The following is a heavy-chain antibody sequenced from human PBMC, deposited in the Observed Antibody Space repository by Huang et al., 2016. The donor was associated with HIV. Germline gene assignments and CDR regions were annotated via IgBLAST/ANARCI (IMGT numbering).Heavy chain of an antibody. D-gene: IGHD5-18*01. CDR2: IYPRDSET. CDR3: ARQVDGFRSHFDF. Sequence: EVLLVQSGAELKEPGESLKISCKASGYGFSSYWIGGVGQKPGKGLEWMGIIYPRDSETKYSPSFDGQVTISADKSTRTAYLQWESLKAPDTAIYFCARQVDGFRSHFDFWGQGTLVSVSS. V-gene: IGHV5-51*01. J-gene: IGHJ4*02. CDR1: GYGFSSYW.